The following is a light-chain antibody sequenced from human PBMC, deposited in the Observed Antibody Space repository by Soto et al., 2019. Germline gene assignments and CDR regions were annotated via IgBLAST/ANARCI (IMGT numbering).Light chain of an antibody. CDR1: QSVIHTSNNKSY. CDR3: QQYYSYPYT. CDR2: WAS. J-gene: IGKJ2*01. Sequence: DIVMTQSPDSLAVSLGERATINCKSSQSVIHTSNNKSYLAWYQQKAGQPPELLLYWASARDSGVPDRFSGSGSGTDFTLTISCLQSEDFATYYCQQYYSYPYTFGQGTKLEIK. V-gene: IGKV4-1*01.